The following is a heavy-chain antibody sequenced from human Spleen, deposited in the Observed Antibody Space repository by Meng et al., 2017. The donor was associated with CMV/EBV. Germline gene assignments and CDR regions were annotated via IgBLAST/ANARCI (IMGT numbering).Heavy chain of an antibody. D-gene: IGHD6-19*01. Sequence: QVRLVRSGAEVKNHGASVKVVCPPSGCTCSDYYMHWVRQAPGQGLELMGWVNSKKGATNYARKFQGRVSMTRDTSISTAHMELSRLMSDDTAVYYCVRSSGWSLFDYWGQGTLVTSPQ. CDR2: VNSKKGAT. CDR3: VRSSGWSLFDY. J-gene: IGHJ4*02. V-gene: IGHV1-2*02. CDR1: GCTCSDYY.